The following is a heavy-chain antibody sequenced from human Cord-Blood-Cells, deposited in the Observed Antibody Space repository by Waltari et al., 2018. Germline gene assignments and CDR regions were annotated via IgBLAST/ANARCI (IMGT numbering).Heavy chain of an antibody. CDR1: GYTFTSHY. CDR2: INPSGGST. D-gene: IGHD1-26*01. V-gene: IGHV1-46*01. CDR3: ARAERIEVVGETHY. Sequence: QLLQSRAVVKKPVASVAVSCKASGYTFTSHYIHWLRHPPGQRLEWLGLINPSGGSTSYEQKFKGRVTTTMETPPSTASMELSSLRSEDTAVYYCARAERIEVVGETHYWGQGTLVSLPS. J-gene: IGHJ4*02.